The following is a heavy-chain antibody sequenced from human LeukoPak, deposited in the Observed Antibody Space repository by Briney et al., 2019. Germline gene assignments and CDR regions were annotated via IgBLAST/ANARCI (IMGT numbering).Heavy chain of an antibody. Sequence: PSETLSLTCTVSGGSISSYYWSWIRQPPGKGLEWIGYIYYSGSTNYNPSLKSRVTISVVTSKNQFSLKLSSVTAADTAVYYCAGDDGDSSGYYPNWFDPWGQGTLVTVSS. D-gene: IGHD3-22*01. CDR3: AGDDGDSSGYYPNWFDP. J-gene: IGHJ5*02. CDR1: GGSISSYY. CDR2: IYYSGST. V-gene: IGHV4-59*01.